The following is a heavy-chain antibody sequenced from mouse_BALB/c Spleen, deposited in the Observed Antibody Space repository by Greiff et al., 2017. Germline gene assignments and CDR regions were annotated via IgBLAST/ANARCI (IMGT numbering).Heavy chain of an antibody. Sequence: EVKLMESGGGLVKPGGSLKLSCAASGFTFSSYAMSWVRQTPEKRLEWVASISSGGSTYYPDSVKGRFTISRDNARNILYLQMSSLRSEDTAMYYCARGTTVVARDAMDYWGQGTSVTVSS. CDR1: GFTFSSYA. CDR3: ARGTTVVARDAMDY. CDR2: ISSGGST. V-gene: IGHV5-6-5*01. J-gene: IGHJ4*01. D-gene: IGHD1-1*01.